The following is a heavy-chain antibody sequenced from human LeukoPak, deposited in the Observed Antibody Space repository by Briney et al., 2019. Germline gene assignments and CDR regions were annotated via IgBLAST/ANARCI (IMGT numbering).Heavy chain of an antibody. CDR3: ARVFDSSGWYSFDY. D-gene: IGHD6-19*01. V-gene: IGHV3-21*01. J-gene: IGHJ4*02. CDR2: ISSSSSYI. Sequence: GGSLRLSCAASGFTFSSYAMSWVRQAPGKGLEWVSSISSSSSYIYYADSVKGRFTISRDNAKNSLYLQMNSLRAEDTAVYYCARVFDSSGWYSFDYWGQGTLVTVSS. CDR1: GFTFSSYA.